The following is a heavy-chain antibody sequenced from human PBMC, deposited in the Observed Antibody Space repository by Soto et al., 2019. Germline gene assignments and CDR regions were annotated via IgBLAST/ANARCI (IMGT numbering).Heavy chain of an antibody. CDR2: IIPIFGTA. V-gene: IGHV1-69*13. Sequence: ASVKVSCKASGGTFSSYAISWVRQAPGQGLEWMGGIIPIFGTANYAQKFQGRVTITADESTSTAYMELSSLRSEDTAVYYCARGPVCTNGVCHTTQYYYGMDVWGQGTTVTVSS. J-gene: IGHJ6*02. CDR1: GGTFSSYA. CDR3: ARGPVCTNGVCHTTQYYYGMDV. D-gene: IGHD2-8*01.